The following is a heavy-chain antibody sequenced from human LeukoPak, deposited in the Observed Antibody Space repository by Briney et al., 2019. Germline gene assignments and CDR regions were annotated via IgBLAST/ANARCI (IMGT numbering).Heavy chain of an antibody. CDR1: GFTFSDHY. CDR2: ISSSSSTI. J-gene: IGHJ3*02. Sequence: GGSLRLSCAASGFTFSDHYMNWVRQAPGKGLEWVSYISSSSSTIYYADSVKGRFTISRDNAKNSLYLQMNSLRAEDTAVYYCARRIVVVLSDAFDIWGQGTMVTVSS. D-gene: IGHD2-21*01. CDR3: ARRIVVVLSDAFDI. V-gene: IGHV3-48*01.